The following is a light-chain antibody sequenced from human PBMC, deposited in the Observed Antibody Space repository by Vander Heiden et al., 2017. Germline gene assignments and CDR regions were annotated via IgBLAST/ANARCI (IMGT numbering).Light chain of an antibody. CDR2: GAS. Sequence: VMTQSPATLSVSPGERATLSCRASQSVSSNLAWYQQKPGQAPRLLIYGASTRATGIPARFSGSGSGTEFTLTISSLQSEDFAVYYCQQYNNWPPDTFGQGTKLEIK. V-gene: IGKV3-15*01. CDR1: QSVSSN. J-gene: IGKJ2*01. CDR3: QQYNNWPPDT.